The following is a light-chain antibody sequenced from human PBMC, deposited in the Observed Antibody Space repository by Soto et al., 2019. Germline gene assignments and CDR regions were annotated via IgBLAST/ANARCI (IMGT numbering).Light chain of an antibody. CDR2: DVS. Sequence: QSALTQPRSVSGSPGQSVSISCAGTSSDFGGHKYVSWYQQHPGKAPKLMIFDVSERPSGVPDRFSGSKSGNTASLTISGLRAEDEADYFCCSYVGGWVFGGGTKLTVL. J-gene: IGLJ3*02. CDR1: SSDFGGHKY. V-gene: IGLV2-11*01. CDR3: CSYVGGWV.